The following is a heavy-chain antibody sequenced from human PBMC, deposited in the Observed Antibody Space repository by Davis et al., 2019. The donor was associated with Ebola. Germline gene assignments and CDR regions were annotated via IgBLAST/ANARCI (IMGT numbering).Heavy chain of an antibody. V-gene: IGHV1-2*06. D-gene: IGHD6-13*01. Sequence: ASVKVSCKASGYTFTSYGISWVRRAPGQGLEWMGRMNPLSGGTNYAQQFQGRVTMIRDTSISTAYMELSRLTYDDTAVYYCAKLCSSSCPNDYWGQGTLVTVSS. CDR1: GYTFTSYG. CDR3: AKLCSSSCPNDY. CDR2: MNPLSGGT. J-gene: IGHJ4*02.